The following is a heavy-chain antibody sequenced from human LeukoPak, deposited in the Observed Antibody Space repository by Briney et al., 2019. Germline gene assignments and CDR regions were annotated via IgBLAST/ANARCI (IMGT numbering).Heavy chain of an antibody. J-gene: IGHJ4*02. V-gene: IGHV4-61*05. CDR3: ARGVDGYKGFDY. Sequence: SSETLSLTCTVSGGSISSSSYSWGWIRQPPGKGLEWIGYIYYSGSTNYNPSLKSRVTISVDTSKNQFSLKLSSVTAADTAVYYCARGVDGYKGFDYWGQGTLVTVSS. CDR1: GGSISSSSYS. CDR2: IYYSGST. D-gene: IGHD5-24*01.